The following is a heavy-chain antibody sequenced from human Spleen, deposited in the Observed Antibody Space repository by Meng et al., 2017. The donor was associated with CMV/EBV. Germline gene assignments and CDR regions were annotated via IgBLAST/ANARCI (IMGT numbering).Heavy chain of an antibody. D-gene: IGHD4-23*01. V-gene: IGHV1-2*02. CDR3: ARGAVVTLWDYYYYGMDV. Sequence: ASVKVSCKASGYTFTGYYMHWVRQAPGQGLEWMGWINPNSGGTNYAQKFQGRVTMTRDTSISTAYMELSRLRSDDTAVYYCARGAVVTLWDYYYYGMDVWGQGTTVTVSS. CDR2: INPNSGGT. J-gene: IGHJ6*02. CDR1: GYTFTGYY.